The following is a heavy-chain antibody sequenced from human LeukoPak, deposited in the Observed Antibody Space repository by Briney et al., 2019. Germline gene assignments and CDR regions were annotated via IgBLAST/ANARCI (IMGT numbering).Heavy chain of an antibody. J-gene: IGHJ4*02. CDR2: ISGSGGST. Sequence: PGGSLRLSCAASGFTFSSYAMSWVRQAPGKGLEWVSAISGSGGSTYYADSVKGRFTISRDSSKNTLYLQMNSLRAEDTAVYYCAKGGSMVRGLYYFDYWGPGTLVTVSS. D-gene: IGHD3-10*01. V-gene: IGHV3-23*01. CDR1: GFTFSSYA. CDR3: AKGGSMVRGLYYFDY.